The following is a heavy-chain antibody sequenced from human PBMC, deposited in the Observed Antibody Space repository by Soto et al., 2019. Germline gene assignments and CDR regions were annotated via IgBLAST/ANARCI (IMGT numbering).Heavy chain of an antibody. CDR2: IYYSGST. Sequence: PSETLSLTCTVSGGSVSSGSYYWSWIRQPPGKGLEWIGYIYYSGSTNYNPSLKSRVTISVDTSKNQFSLKLSSVTAADTAVYYCARDGEAVAFGYWGQGTLVTVSS. J-gene: IGHJ4*02. CDR1: GGSVSSGSYY. D-gene: IGHD6-19*01. V-gene: IGHV4-61*01. CDR3: ARDGEAVAFGY.